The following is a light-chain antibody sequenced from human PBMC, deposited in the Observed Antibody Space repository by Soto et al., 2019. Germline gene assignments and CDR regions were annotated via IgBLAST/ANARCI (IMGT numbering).Light chain of an antibody. CDR3: QQYNSAPRGFT. CDR1: QGISNS. V-gene: IGKV1-27*01. CDR2: ATS. Sequence: DIQMTQSPSSLSASVGDRVTITCRASQGISNSLAWYQHKPGKALKLLIYATSTLQSGVPYRFSGSGSGIDFTLTISGLQPEDVGTYYCQQYNSAPRGFTFGPGTKVDI. J-gene: IGKJ3*01.